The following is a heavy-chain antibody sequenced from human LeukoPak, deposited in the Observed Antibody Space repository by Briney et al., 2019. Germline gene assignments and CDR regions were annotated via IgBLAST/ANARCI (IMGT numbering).Heavy chain of an antibody. CDR3: ARQPYSGYSGWDPKEYYFDY. CDR1: GYTFTSYG. D-gene: IGHD5-12*01. Sequence: ASVKVSCKASGYTFTSYGISWVRQAPGQGLEWMGWISAYNGNTNYAQKLQGRVTMTTDTSTSTAYMELRSLRSDDTAVYYCARQPYSGYSGWDPKEYYFDYWGQGTLLTVSS. J-gene: IGHJ4*02. V-gene: IGHV1-18*01. CDR2: ISAYNGNT.